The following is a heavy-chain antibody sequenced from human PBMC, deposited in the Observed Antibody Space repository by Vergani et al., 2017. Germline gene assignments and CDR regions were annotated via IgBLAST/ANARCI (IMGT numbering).Heavy chain of an antibody. CDR3: AREFPLYFDILTCYLYVLCY. V-gene: IGHV7-4-1*02. CDR2: INTNTGNP. Sequence: QVPLVQSGSELKKPGASVKVSCKASGYTFTSYAMNWVRQAPGQGLEWMGWINTNTGNPTYAQGFTGRFVFSLDTSVSTAYLQISRLKAEDTDVYYCAREFPLYFDILTCYLYVLCYWGQGTLVTVSS. CDR1: GYTFTSYA. D-gene: IGHD3-9*01. J-gene: IGHJ4*01.